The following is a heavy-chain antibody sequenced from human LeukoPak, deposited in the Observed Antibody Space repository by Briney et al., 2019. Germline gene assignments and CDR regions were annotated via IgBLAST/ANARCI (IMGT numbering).Heavy chain of an antibody. CDR1: NGPITSTKW. CDR3: ASSSLVVVVTYGFDI. D-gene: IGHD2-21*01. J-gene: IGHJ3*02. Sequence: PSGTLSLTCTVSNGPITSTKWWSWVRQPPGKGLEWIGEISHTGSTNYNPSFNSRVTMSVDKSKNQFSLNLKSVTAAATALYYCASSSLVVVVTYGFDIWGRGTAVTVSS. CDR2: ISHTGST. V-gene: IGHV4-4*02.